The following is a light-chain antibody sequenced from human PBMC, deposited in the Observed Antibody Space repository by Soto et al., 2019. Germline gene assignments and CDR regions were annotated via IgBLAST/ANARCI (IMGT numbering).Light chain of an antibody. V-gene: IGKV3-15*01. CDR3: QQYNNWPPYT. Sequence: EIVMTQSPATLSMSPGERATLSCRASQSVSTNLAWYQQRPGQAPRLLIFGASTRATGVPDRFSGGGSGTDFTLTISSLQSEDFAVYYCQQYNNWPPYTFGQGTKLEIK. J-gene: IGKJ2*01. CDR1: QSVSTN. CDR2: GAS.